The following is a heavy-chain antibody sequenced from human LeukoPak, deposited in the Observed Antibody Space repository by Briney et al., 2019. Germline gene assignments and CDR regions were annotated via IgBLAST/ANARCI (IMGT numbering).Heavy chain of an antibody. Sequence: GGSLRLSCAASGFTFDDYGMSWVRQAPGKGLEWVSGINWNGGSTGYADSVKGRFTISRDNSKNTLYLQMNSLRAEDTAVYYCTRNSGWYGLSWGQGTLVTVSS. CDR1: GFTFDDYG. D-gene: IGHD6-19*01. CDR3: TRNSGWYGLS. J-gene: IGHJ1*01. CDR2: INWNGGST. V-gene: IGHV3-20*04.